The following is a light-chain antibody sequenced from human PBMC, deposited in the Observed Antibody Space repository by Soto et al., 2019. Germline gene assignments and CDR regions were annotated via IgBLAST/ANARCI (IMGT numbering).Light chain of an antibody. J-gene: IGKJ3*01. V-gene: IGKV3-15*01. CDR2: GSS. CDR1: QSVSSN. CDR3: QQYNNWPPSFT. Sequence: EIVMTQSPATLSVSPGERATLSFRASQSVSSNLAWYQQKPGQAPRLLIYGSSTRATGIQARFSGSGSGTEFTLTISSLQAEDFAVYYCQQYNNWPPSFTFGPGTKVVIK.